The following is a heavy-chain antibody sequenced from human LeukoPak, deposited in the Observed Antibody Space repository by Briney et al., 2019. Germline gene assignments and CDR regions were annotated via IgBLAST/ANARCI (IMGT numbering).Heavy chain of an antibody. J-gene: IGHJ3*02. CDR1: GGSISSGDYY. CDR2: IYYSGST. Sequence: SETLSLTCTVSGGSISSGDYYWSWIRQPPGKGLEWIGYIYYSGSTYYNPSLKSRVTISADTSKNQFSLKLSSVTAADTAVYYCARGLGSDAFDIWGQGTMVTVSS. CDR3: ARGLGSDAFDI. V-gene: IGHV4-30-4*01.